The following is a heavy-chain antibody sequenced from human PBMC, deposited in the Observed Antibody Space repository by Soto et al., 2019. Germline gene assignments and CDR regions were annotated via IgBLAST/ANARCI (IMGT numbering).Heavy chain of an antibody. V-gene: IGHV3-15*05. CDR3: TTERCYYYDSGGY. D-gene: IGHD3-22*01. Sequence: DVQLEESGGGLVQPGGSLRLSCAASGFTFSKAWMSWVRQAPGKGLEWVGHIKSKTDSGATDYDAPVRGRFTISREDSKNTLYLQMNSLKTDDTGVYYCTTERCYYYDSGGYWGQGTLVTVSS. CDR2: IKSKTDSGAT. J-gene: IGHJ4*02. CDR1: GFTFSKAW.